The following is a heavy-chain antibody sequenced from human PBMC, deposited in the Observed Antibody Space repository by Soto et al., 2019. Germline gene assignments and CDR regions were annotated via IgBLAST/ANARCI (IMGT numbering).Heavy chain of an antibody. CDR1: GGSISSSSYY. CDR3: ASLGYSYGSSWFDP. CDR2: IYYSGST. D-gene: IGHD5-18*01. J-gene: IGHJ5*02. Sequence: QLQLQESGPGLVKPSETLSLTCTVSGGSISSSSYYWGWIRQPPGKGLEWIGSIYYSGSTYYNPSLKSRVPISVDTSKNQFSLKLSSVTAADTAVYYCASLGYSYGSSWFDPWGQGTLVTVSS. V-gene: IGHV4-39*01.